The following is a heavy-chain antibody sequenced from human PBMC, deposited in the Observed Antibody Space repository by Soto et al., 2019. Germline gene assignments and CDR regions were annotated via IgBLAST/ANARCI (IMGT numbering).Heavy chain of an antibody. J-gene: IGHJ3*02. CDR1: GFTFSSHW. CDR3: TREAGYCSRTSCYRRAFDS. CDR2: INTDGGIT. V-gene: IGHV3-74*01. Sequence: EVQLVESGGDLVQPGGSLRLSCTASGFTFSSHWMHWVRRVPGKGLVWVSNINTDGGITGYADSVKGRFTISRDNAKNTLYLKMNGLRVEDTSVYYCTREAGYCSRTSCYRRAFDSWGQGTMVTVSS. D-gene: IGHD2-2*01.